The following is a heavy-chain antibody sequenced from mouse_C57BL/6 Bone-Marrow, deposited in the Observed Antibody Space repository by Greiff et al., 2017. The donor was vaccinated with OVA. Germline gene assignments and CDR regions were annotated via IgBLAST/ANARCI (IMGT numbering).Heavy chain of an antibody. CDR2: IDPEAGGT. V-gene: IGHV14-2*01. J-gene: IGHJ4*01. CDR1: GFHFTDYY. Sequence: VQLQQSGAELVTPGASVPLSCPASGFHFTDYYMHWVKQITEQGLEWIGRIDPEAGGTKYAPKFQGKATITADTSSTTAYLQLSSLTSENTAVYYCASRGTYYAMDYWGQGTSVTVSA. D-gene: IGHD2-14*01. CDR3: ASRGTYYAMDY.